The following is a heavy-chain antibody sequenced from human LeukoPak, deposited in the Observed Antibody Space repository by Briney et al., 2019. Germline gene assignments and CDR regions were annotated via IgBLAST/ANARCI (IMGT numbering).Heavy chain of an antibody. J-gene: IGHJ4*02. Sequence: SETLSLTCAVYGGSFSGYYWSWIRQPPGKGLEWTGEINHSGSTNYNPSLKSRVTISVDTSKNQFSLKLSSVTAADTAVYYCAIPGYSSSWYGIDYWGQGTLVTVSS. CDR3: AIPGYSSSWYGIDY. CDR1: GGSFSGYY. CDR2: INHSGST. D-gene: IGHD6-13*01. V-gene: IGHV4-34*01.